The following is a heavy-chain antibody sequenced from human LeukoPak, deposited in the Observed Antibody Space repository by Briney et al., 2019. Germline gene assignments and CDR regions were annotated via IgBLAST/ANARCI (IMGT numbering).Heavy chain of an antibody. D-gene: IGHD6-19*01. Sequence: SETLSLTCTVSGGSISSSSYYWGWIRQPPGKGLEWIGSIYYSGSTYYNPSLKSRVTISVDTSKNQFSLKLSSVTAADTAVYYCARVGYSSGWYDYWGQGTLVTVSS. CDR1: GGSISSSSYY. J-gene: IGHJ4*02. V-gene: IGHV4-39*07. CDR2: IYYSGST. CDR3: ARVGYSSGWYDY.